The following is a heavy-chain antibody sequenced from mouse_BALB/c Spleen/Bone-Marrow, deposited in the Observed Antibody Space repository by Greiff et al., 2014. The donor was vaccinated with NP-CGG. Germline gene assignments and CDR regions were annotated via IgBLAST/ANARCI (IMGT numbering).Heavy chain of an antibody. Sequence: VQLQQSGPELVKPGASVKISCTGSGYAFSSSWMNWVKQRPGQGLEWIGRIYPGDGDTNSNGRFKGKATLTADRSSNTAYMQLSSLTSVDSAVYFCARSAYYDSSDGNMDYWGQGTSVTVST. V-gene: IGHV1-82*01. CDR1: GYAFSSSW. CDR2: IYPGDGDT. J-gene: IGHJ4*01. D-gene: IGHD1-1*01. CDR3: ARSAYYDSSDGNMDY.